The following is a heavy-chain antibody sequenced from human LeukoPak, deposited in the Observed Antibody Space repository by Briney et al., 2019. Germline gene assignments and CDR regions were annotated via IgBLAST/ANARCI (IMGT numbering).Heavy chain of an antibody. J-gene: IGHJ5*02. D-gene: IGHD3-10*01. Sequence: PGGSLRLSCAASGFTFRSYWMHWVRQAPGKGLVWVSRINSDGSTTNYADSVKGRFTISRDNAKNTLYLQMNSLRAEDTAVYYCARIGPSGSGSYFFLDPWGQGTLVTVSS. CDR3: ARIGPSGSGSYFFLDP. CDR1: GFTFRSYW. V-gene: IGHV3-74*01. CDR2: INSDGSTT.